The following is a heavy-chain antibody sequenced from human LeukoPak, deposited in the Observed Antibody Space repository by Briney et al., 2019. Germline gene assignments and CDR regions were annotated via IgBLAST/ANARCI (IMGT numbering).Heavy chain of an antibody. CDR2: MNPNSGNT. CDR1: GYTFTSYD. D-gene: IGHD6-6*01. CDR3: ARGDIAALTDY. J-gene: IGHJ4*02. Sequence: ASVTVSCKASGYTFTSYDINWVRQAPGQGLEGMGWMNPNSGNTGYAQKFQGRVTMTRNTSISTAYMELSSLRSEDTAVYYCARGDIAALTDYWGQGTLVTVSS. V-gene: IGHV1-8*01.